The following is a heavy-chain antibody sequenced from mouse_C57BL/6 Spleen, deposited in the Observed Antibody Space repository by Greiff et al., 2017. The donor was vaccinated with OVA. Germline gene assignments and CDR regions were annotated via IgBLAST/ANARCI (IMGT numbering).Heavy chain of an antibody. CDR1: GFTFSSYG. J-gene: IGHJ1*03. Sequence: EVTLVESGGDLVKPGGSLKLSCAASGFTFSSYGMPWVRQTPDKRLEWVATISSGGSYTYYPDSVKGRFTISRDNAKNTLYLQMSSLKSEDTDRYYSARENDYDWYFDVWGTGTTVTVSS. V-gene: IGHV5-6*01. CDR3: ARENDYDWYFDV. D-gene: IGHD2-4*01. CDR2: ISSGGSYT.